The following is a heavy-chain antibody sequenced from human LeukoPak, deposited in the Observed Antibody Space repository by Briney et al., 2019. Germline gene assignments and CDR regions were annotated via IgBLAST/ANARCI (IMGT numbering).Heavy chain of an antibody. Sequence: GGSLRLSCAPSGFTFSGYWMSWVRQAPGKGLEWVANIKQDGSEKYYVDSVKGRFTISRDNAKNSLYLQMNSLRAEDTAVYYCARVATSGYYSDYWGQGTLVTVSS. CDR2: IKQDGSEK. CDR1: GFTFSGYW. V-gene: IGHV3-7*01. CDR3: ARVATSGYYSDY. J-gene: IGHJ4*02. D-gene: IGHD3-22*01.